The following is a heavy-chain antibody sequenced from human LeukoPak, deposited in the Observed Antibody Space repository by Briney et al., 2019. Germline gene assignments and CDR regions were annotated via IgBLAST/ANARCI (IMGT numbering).Heavy chain of an antibody. CDR2: IIPILGTA. J-gene: IGHJ5*02. V-gene: IGHV1-69*13. CDR3: ARDWGLIGTTDWGGHENWFDP. Sequence: SVKVSCKASGGTFSNYAISWVRQAPGQGLEWMRGIIPILGTANNAKQFQGRVTITADESTSTAYMELSSLRSEDTAVYYCARDWGLIGTTDWGGHENWFDPWGQGTLVTASS. D-gene: IGHD1-7*01. CDR1: GGTFSNYA.